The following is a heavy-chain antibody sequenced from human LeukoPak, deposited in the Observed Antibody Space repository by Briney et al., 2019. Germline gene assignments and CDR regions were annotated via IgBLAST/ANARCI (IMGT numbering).Heavy chain of an antibody. CDR1: GFTFSNYW. CDR3: ARDGGGDIVVAFAFDI. J-gene: IGHJ3*02. CDR2: INQDGSEK. Sequence: GRSLRLSCAASGFTFSNYWMSWVRQAPGKGLEWVAHINQDGSEKYYVDSVKGRFTISRDNAKISLCLQMNSLRAEDTAVYYCARDGGGDIVVAFAFDIWGQGTMVTVSS. V-gene: IGHV3-7*05. D-gene: IGHD2-15*01.